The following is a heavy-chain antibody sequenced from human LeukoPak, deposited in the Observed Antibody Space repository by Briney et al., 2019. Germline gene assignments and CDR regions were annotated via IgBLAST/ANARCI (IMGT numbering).Heavy chain of an antibody. D-gene: IGHD2-2*01. CDR1: GFTFSSYA. Sequence: GGPLRLSCAASGFTFSSYAMSWVRQAPGKGLEWVSAISGSGGSTYYADSVKGRFTISRDNSKNTLYLQMNSLRAEDTAVYYCAKDVPVVVPAATINWFDPWGQGTLVTVSS. CDR2: ISGSGGST. J-gene: IGHJ5*02. V-gene: IGHV3-23*01. CDR3: AKDVPVVVPAATINWFDP.